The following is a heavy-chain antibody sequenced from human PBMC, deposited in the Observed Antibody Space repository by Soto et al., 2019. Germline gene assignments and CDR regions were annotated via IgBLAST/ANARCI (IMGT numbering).Heavy chain of an antibody. CDR3: ARVPTYYYDSQFDY. D-gene: IGHD3-22*01. V-gene: IGHV1-69*02. J-gene: IGHJ4*02. Sequence: SVKVSCKASGGTFSSYTISWVRQAPGQGLEWMGRIIPILGIANYAQKFQGRVTITADKSTSTAYMELSSLRSEDTAVYYCARVPTYYYDSQFDYWGQGTLVTVSS. CDR1: GGTFSSYT. CDR2: IIPILGIA.